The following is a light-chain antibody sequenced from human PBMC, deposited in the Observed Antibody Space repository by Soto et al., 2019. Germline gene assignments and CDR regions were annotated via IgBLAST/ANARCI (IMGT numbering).Light chain of an antibody. CDR1: SSNIEAGYD. V-gene: IGLV1-40*01. J-gene: IGLJ1*01. Sequence: QYVLTESSWVTVAPGENVAISCNGSSSNIEAGYDVHWYQQLPGTAPKLLIYGNSNRPSGAPDRFSGSKSGTSASLAITGLQAEDEADYYCQSYDSSLSGYVFGTGTKVNVL. CDR2: GNS. CDR3: QSYDSSLSGYV.